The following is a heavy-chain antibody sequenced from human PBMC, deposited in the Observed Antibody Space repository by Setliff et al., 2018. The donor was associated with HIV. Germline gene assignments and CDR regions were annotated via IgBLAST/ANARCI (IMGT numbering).Heavy chain of an antibody. V-gene: IGHV4-61*02. CDR3: ARRNYYDRGTEFDY. CDR1: GGSISSGSYY. D-gene: IGHD3-22*01. Sequence: SETLSLTCTVSGGSISSGSYYWSWIRQPAGKGLEWIGRIYTSGSTNYNPSLKSRVSISVDTSKNQFSLKLSSVTAADTAVYYCARRNYYDRGTEFDYWGQGTLVTVSS. J-gene: IGHJ4*02. CDR2: IYTSGST.